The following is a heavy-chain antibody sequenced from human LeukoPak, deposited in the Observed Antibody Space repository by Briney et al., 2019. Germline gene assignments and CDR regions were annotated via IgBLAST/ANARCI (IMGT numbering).Heavy chain of an antibody. Sequence: GGSLRLSCAASGFTFSSYSMNWVRQAPGKGLEWVSSISSSSSYIYYADSVKGRFTISRDNAKNSLYLQMNSLRAEDTAVYYCARGGSTYYDFWSGYFHMDVWGKGTTVTVSS. D-gene: IGHD3-3*01. CDR3: ARGGSTYYDFWSGYFHMDV. V-gene: IGHV3-21*01. J-gene: IGHJ6*03. CDR1: GFTFSSYS. CDR2: ISSSSSYI.